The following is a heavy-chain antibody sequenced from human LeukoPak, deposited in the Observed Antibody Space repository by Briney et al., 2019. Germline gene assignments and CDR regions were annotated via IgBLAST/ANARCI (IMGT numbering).Heavy chain of an antibody. J-gene: IGHJ4*02. V-gene: IGHV4-59*01. CDR3: ARILNWNPHPPSYFDY. Sequence: PSETLSLTCTVSGGSISSYYWSWIRQPPGKGLEWIGYIYYSGSTNYNPSLKSRVTISVDTSKNQFSLKLSSVTAADTAVYYCARILNWNPHPPSYFDYWGQGTLVTVSS. D-gene: IGHD1-20*01. CDR2: IYYSGST. CDR1: GGSISSYY.